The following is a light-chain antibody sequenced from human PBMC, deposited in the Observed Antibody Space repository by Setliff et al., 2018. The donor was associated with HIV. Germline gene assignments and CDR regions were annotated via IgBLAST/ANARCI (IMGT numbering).Light chain of an antibody. J-gene: IGLJ3*02. CDR3: LLYYGTWV. CDR2: NTA. CDR1: SGAVTSGNY. Sequence: QAVVAQEPSLTVSPGGTVTLTCASKSGAVTSGNYPNWFQQKPGQAPRVMIYNTANKHSWTPARFSGSLLGGKAALTLSGVQPEDEADYYCLLYYGTWVFGGGTKVTVL. V-gene: IGLV7-43*01.